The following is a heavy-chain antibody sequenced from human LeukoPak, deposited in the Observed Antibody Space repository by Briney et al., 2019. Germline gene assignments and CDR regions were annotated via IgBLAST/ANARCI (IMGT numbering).Heavy chain of an antibody. D-gene: IGHD1-14*01. J-gene: IGHJ4*02. CDR3: ARSPPVRTGFDY. V-gene: IGHV4-4*02. CDR1: GGSISGSNW. CDR2: IYYSGST. Sequence: PSETLSLTCAVSGGSISGSNWWSWVRQPPGKGLEWIGYIYYSGSTNYNPSLKSRVTISVDTSKNQFSLKLSSVTAADTAVYYCARSPPVRTGFDYWGQGTLVTVSS.